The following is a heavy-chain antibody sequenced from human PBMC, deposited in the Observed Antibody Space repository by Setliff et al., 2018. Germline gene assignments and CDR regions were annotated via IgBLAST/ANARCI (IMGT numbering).Heavy chain of an antibody. CDR3: ARHRPNLPFDA. CDR2: VYYSGDT. D-gene: IGHD7-27*01. CDR1: GGSISNSDYY. Sequence: PSETLSLTCSVSGGSISNSDYYWDRIRQPPGKGLEWIGRVYYSGDTYYIPSLLSRVTISVDTSKNQFSLKLSSVTAADTSVYFCARHRPNLPFDAWGQGALVTVSS. V-gene: IGHV4-39*01. J-gene: IGHJ4*02.